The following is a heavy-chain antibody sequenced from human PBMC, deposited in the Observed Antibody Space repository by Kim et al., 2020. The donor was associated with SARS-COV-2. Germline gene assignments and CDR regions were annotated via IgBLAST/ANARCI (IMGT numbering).Heavy chain of an antibody. D-gene: IGHD2-2*02. V-gene: IGHV3-23*01. Sequence: YAHSGKGRFSISRDDSTNTLYLQMNSLRAEDTAVYYCAKLKTSSCYSAMDVWGQGTTVTVSS. CDR3: AKLKTSSCYSAMDV. J-gene: IGHJ6*02.